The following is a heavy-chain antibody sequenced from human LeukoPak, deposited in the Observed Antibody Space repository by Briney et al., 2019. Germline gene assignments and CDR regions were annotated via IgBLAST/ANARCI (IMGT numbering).Heavy chain of an antibody. J-gene: IGHJ4*02. CDR3: AKVRVDAYVSPNDY. CDR1: GFTFSSYG. D-gene: IGHD3-16*01. Sequence: PGRSLRLSCAASGFTFSSYGMHWVRQAPGMGLEWVAIISYDGSNKYYADSVKGRFTISRDNSRNTLYLQMNSLRAEDTALYYCAKVRVDAYVSPNDYWGQGTLVIVSS. CDR2: ISYDGSNK. V-gene: IGHV3-30*18.